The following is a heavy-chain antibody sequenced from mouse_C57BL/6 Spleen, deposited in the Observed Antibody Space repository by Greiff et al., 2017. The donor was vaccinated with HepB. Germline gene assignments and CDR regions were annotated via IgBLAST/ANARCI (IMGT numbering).Heavy chain of an antibody. D-gene: IGHD1-1*01. J-gene: IGHJ2*01. Sequence: VQLQQPGAELVMPGASVKLSCKASGYTFTSYWMHWVKQRPGQGLEWIGEIDPSDSYTNYNQKFKGKSTLTVDKSSSTDYMQLSSLTSEDSAVYYCARGAKDYYGSSYFDYWGQGTTLTVSS. CDR1: GYTFTSYW. V-gene: IGHV1-69*01. CDR2: IDPSDSYT. CDR3: ARGAKDYYGSSYFDY.